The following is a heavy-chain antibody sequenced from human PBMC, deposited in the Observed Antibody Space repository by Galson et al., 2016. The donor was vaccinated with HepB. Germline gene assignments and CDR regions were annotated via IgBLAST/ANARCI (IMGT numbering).Heavy chain of an antibody. CDR3: ARGCPGGGDCRGGLDY. V-gene: IGHV4-4*02. CDR2: INLSGGT. Sequence: TLSLTCAVSGGPISSSRWWSWVRQPPGKGPEWIGEINLSGGTISIPSLKSRVTISLDKSKNPFSLKLSSMTAADTAVYYCARGCPGGGDCRGGLDYWGQGILVTVSS. J-gene: IGHJ4*02. CDR1: GGPISSSRW. D-gene: IGHD2-21*02.